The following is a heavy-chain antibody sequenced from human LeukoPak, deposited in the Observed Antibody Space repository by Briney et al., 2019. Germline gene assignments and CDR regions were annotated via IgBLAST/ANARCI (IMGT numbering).Heavy chain of an antibody. V-gene: IGHV4-4*07. Sequence: KTSETLSLTCTVSGGSISSYYWSLIRQPAGKGLEWIGRIYTSGSTNYNPSLKSRVTMSVDTSKNQFSLKLSSVTAADTAVYYCARESCSSTSCYPRYYYYMDGWGKGTTVTVSS. J-gene: IGHJ6*03. CDR1: GGSISSYY. CDR3: ARESCSSTSCYPRYYYYMDG. CDR2: IYTSGST. D-gene: IGHD2-2*01.